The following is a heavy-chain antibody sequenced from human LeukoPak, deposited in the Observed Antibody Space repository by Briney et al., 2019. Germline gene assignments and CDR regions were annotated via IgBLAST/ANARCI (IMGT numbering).Heavy chain of an antibody. CDR3: ATPGPRTRGFDY. CDR2: FDPEDGET. Sequence: ASVKVSCKVSGYTLTELSMHWVRQAPGKGLEWMGGFDPEDGETIYAQKFQGRVTMTEDTSTDTAYMELSSLRSEDTAVYYCATPGPRTRGFDYWGQGTLVTVSS. D-gene: IGHD3-10*01. J-gene: IGHJ4*02. CDR1: GYTLTELS. V-gene: IGHV1-24*01.